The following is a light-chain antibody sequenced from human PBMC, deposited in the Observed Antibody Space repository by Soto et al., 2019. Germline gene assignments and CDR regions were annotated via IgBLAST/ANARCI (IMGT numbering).Light chain of an antibody. Sequence: DIPMTQSPSSLSASVGDRVTITCRASQSISSYLNGYQQKPGKAPKLVIYAASTLQSGVPSRFSGSGSGTDLTHTDSSLQPEDFATYYCQQVNGYPRDITFGGGTRVEIK. CDR2: AAS. J-gene: IGKJ4*01. CDR3: QQVNGYPRDIT. V-gene: IGKV1-39*01. CDR1: QSISSY.